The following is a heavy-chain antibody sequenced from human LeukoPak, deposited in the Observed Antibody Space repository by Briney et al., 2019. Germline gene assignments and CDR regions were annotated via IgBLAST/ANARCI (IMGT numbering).Heavy chain of an antibody. J-gene: IGHJ3*02. CDR1: GGSISSYY. CDR2: IYYSGST. CDR3: ARDRHYDFWSGYSPINDAFDI. Sequence: SETLSLTCTVSGGSISSYYWSWIRQPPGKGLEWIGNIYYSGSTNYNPSLKSRVTISVDTSKNQFSLKLSSVTAADTAVYYCARDRHYDFWSGYSPINDAFDIWGQGTMVTVSS. D-gene: IGHD3-3*01. V-gene: IGHV4-59*01.